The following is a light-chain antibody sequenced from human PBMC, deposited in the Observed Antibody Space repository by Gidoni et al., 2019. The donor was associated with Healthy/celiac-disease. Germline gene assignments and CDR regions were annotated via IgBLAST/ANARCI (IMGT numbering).Light chain of an antibody. CDR2: GAS. CDR3: QQYGSSPPLT. Sequence: IVLTQSPGTLSLSPGERATLSCRASQSVSSSYVAWYQQKPGHAPRLLIYGASSRSTGIPDRFSGSGSGTDFTLTISRLEPEDFAVYYCQQYGSSPPLTFGGGTKVEIK. CDR1: QSVSSSY. V-gene: IGKV3-20*01. J-gene: IGKJ4*01.